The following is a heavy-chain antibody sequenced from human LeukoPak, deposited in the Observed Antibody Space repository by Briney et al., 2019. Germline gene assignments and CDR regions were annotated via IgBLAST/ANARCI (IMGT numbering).Heavy chain of an antibody. CDR3: ARGPNKQQLVQDTYFDY. CDR2: ISSSSSTI. CDR1: GFTFSSYS. D-gene: IGHD6-13*01. J-gene: IGHJ4*02. V-gene: IGHV3-48*01. Sequence: PGGSLRLSCAASGFTFSSYSMNWVRQAPGKGLEWVSYISSSSSTIYYADSVKGRFTISRDNSKNTLYLQMNSLRAEDTAVYYCARGPNKQQLVQDTYFDYWGQGTLVTVSS.